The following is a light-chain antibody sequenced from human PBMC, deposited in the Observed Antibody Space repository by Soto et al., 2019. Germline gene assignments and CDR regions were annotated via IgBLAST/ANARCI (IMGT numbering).Light chain of an antibody. J-gene: IGLJ2*01. CDR1: SSNIGTGYD. V-gene: IGLV1-40*01. CDR3: QSYDSSLSGSGV. Sequence: QSVLTQPPSVSGAPGQIVTISCTGSSSNIGTGYDVHWYQQLPGTAPKLLIYGNNNRPSGVPDRFSGSKSGTSASLAITGLQAEDEDDYYCQSYDSSLSGSGVFGGGTKVTVL. CDR2: GNN.